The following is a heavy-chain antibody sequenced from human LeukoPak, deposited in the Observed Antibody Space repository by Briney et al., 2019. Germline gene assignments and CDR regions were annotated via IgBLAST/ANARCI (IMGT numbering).Heavy chain of an antibody. CDR1: GFTFSRYA. CDR3: AKDPPYSSSWYYFDY. V-gene: IGHV3-23*01. Sequence: PGGSLRLSCTASGFTFSRYAMSWVRQAPGKGLEWVSVISGSGGSTYYADSVKGRFTISRDNSKNTLYLQMNSLRAEDTAVYYCAKDPPYSSSWYYFDYWGQGTLVTVSS. J-gene: IGHJ4*02. D-gene: IGHD6-13*01. CDR2: ISGSGGST.